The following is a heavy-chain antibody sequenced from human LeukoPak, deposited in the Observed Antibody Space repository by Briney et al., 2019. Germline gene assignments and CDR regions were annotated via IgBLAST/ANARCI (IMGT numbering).Heavy chain of an antibody. D-gene: IGHD3-22*01. V-gene: IGHV3-23*01. CDR2: ISGSGGST. CDR1: GFTFSSYS. CDR3: AKPPERYYDGFYFDY. Sequence: PGGSLRLSCAASGFTFSSYSMNWVRQAPGKGLEWVSAISGSGGSTYYADSVKGRFTISRDNSKNTLYLQMNSLRAEDTAVYYCAKPPERYYDGFYFDYWGQGILVTVSS. J-gene: IGHJ4*02.